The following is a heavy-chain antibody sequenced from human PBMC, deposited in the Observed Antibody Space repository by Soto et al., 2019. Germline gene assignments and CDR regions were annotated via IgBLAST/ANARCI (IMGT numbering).Heavy chain of an antibody. J-gene: IGHJ6*02. D-gene: IGHD3-10*01. CDR2: ISSNGGST. CDR1: GFTFSSYA. Sequence: GGCLRLSCSAAGFTFSSYAMHWVRQAPGKGLEYVSAISSNGGSTYYADSVKGRFTISRDNSKNTLYLQMSSLRAEDTAVYYCVKEKLLWFGELLNYYYYGMDVWGQGTTVTVSS. V-gene: IGHV3-64D*08. CDR3: VKEKLLWFGELLNYYYYGMDV.